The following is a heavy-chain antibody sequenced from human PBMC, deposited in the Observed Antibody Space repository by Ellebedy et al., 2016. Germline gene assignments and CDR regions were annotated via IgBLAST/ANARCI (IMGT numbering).Heavy chain of an antibody. V-gene: IGHV3-30-3*01. CDR3: ARDAIRITMIVVVITPYFDY. Sequence: SLKISXAASGFTFSSYAMHWVRQAPGKGLEWVAVISYDGSNKYYADSVKGRFTISRDNSKNTLYLQMNSLRAEDTAVYYCARDAIRITMIVVVITPYFDYWGQGTLVTVSS. CDR1: GFTFSSYA. CDR2: ISYDGSNK. D-gene: IGHD3-22*01. J-gene: IGHJ4*02.